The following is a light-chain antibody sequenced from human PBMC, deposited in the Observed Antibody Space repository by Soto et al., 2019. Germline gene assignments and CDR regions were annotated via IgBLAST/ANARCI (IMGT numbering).Light chain of an antibody. V-gene: IGKV3-15*01. Sequence: ETVMTQSPATLSVSPGERATLSCRASQSISNNLAWYQQNPGQVPRLLIYGASTRATGIPARFSGSGSGTEFTLTINSLQSEDSAVYYCHQYNNWPPATFGQGTKV. CDR2: GAS. J-gene: IGKJ1*01. CDR1: QSISNN. CDR3: HQYNNWPPAT.